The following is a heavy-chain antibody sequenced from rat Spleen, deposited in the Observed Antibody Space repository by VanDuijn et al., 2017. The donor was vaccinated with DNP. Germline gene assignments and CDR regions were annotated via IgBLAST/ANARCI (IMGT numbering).Heavy chain of an antibody. D-gene: IGHD1-10*01. J-gene: IGHJ1*01. V-gene: IGHV5-22*01. Sequence: EVQLVESGGGLVQPGRSLKLSCIASGFTFSDYYMAWVRQAPKKGLEWVASINYDSSSTYHRGSVKGRFTISRDNAKNTLYLQMNRLRSEDTATYYCARGNNNYPYWSFDFWGPGTMVTVSS. CDR2: INYDSSST. CDR1: GFTFSDYY. CDR3: ARGNNNYPYWSFDF.